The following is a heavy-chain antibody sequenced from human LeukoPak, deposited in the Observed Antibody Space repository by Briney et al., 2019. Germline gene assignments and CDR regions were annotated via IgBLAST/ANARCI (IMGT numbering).Heavy chain of an antibody. V-gene: IGHV3-48*03. CDR2: ISSGGPTI. D-gene: IGHD3-10*01. J-gene: IGHJ4*02. CDR1: GFTFSNHE. Sequence: GGSLRLSCAASGFTFSNHEINWVRQAPGKGLEWVSFISSGGPTIYYADSVKGRFTISRDNAKNSLYLQMNSLRAEDTAVYYCARGSYYIDYWGQGTLVTVSS. CDR3: ARGSYYIDY.